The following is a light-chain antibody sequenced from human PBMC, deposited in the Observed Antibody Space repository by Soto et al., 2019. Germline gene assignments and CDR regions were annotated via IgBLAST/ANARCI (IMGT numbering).Light chain of an antibody. CDR3: QSYDSSLSGYV. CDR2: GNN. Sequence: QSVLTQPPSVSGAPGQRVTISCTGSSSNIGASYEVHWYQQLPGRAPKLLIYGNNNRPSGVPDRFSGYKSGTSGSLAITGLQAEDEADYYCQSYDSSLSGYVFGTGTKLTVL. CDR1: SSNIGASYE. J-gene: IGLJ1*01. V-gene: IGLV1-40*01.